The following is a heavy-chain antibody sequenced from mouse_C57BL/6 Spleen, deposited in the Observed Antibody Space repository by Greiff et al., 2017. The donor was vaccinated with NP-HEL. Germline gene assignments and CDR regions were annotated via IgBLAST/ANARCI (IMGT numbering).Heavy chain of an antibody. CDR3: ARGYYYGSSYGYFDV. CDR2: INYDGSST. CDR1: GFTFSDYY. V-gene: IGHV5-16*01. D-gene: IGHD1-1*01. Sequence: EVKVVESEGGLVQPGSSMKLSCTASGFTFSDYYMAWVRQVPEKGLEWVANINYDGSSTYYLDSLKSRFIISRDNAKNILYLQMSSLKSEDTATYYCARGYYYGSSYGYFDVWGTGTTVTVSS. J-gene: IGHJ1*03.